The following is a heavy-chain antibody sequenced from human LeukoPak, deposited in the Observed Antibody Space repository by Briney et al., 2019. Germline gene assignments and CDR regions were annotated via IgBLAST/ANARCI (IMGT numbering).Heavy chain of an antibody. CDR1: GGSISSSSYY. CDR3: ARHYVGDTAMALDY. Sequence: SETLSLTCTVSGGSISSSSYYWGWIRQPPGKGLEWIGSIYYSGSTYYNPSLKSRVTISVDTSKTQFSLKLSSVTAADTAVYYCARHYVGDTAMALDYWGQGTLVTVSS. CDR2: IYYSGST. D-gene: IGHD5-18*01. V-gene: IGHV4-39*01. J-gene: IGHJ4*02.